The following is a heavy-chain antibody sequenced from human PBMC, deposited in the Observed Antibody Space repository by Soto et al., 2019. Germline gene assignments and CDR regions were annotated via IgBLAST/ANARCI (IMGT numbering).Heavy chain of an antibody. CDR2: ISAYNGNT. J-gene: IGHJ6*02. CDR3: ARDIVVVPAAMGTAYYYGMDV. D-gene: IGHD2-2*01. CDR1: GYTFTSYG. V-gene: IGHV1-18*04. Sequence: QVQLVQSGAEVKKPGASVKFSCKAAGYTFTSYGIRWLRQAPGQGLEWMGWISAYNGNTNYAQKLQGRVTMTTDTYTSTDYMELSRLRSDDTAVYYCARDIVVVPAAMGTAYYYGMDVWGPGTTVTVSS.